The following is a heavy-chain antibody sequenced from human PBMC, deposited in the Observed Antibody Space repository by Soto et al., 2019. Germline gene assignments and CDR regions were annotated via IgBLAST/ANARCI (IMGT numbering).Heavy chain of an antibody. CDR2: ISDDGSRA. CDR1: GFTFSMYW. V-gene: IGHV3-74*01. J-gene: IGHJ4*02. CDR3: TRGPRPSSVGTGAF. D-gene: IGHD3-10*01. Sequence: LRLSCTASGFTFSMYWMHWVRQVPGKGPEWVSRISDDGSRADYADSVKGRFTISRDNAKNTLYLEMHVLRADDTAVYYCTRGPRPSSVGTGAFWGQGTPVTVSS.